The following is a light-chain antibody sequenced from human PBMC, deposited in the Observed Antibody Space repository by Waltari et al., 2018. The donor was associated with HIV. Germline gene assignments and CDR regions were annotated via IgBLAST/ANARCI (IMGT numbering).Light chain of an antibody. J-gene: IGLJ2*01. CDR3: VAWDGGRRGVV. CDR1: TSTIGSTD. V-gene: IGLV1-47*01. Sequence: SVLTQPPSASGTPGQRVTISCSAGTSTIGSTDVFWYQHLPGTAPKLRIHRNDGRPSGVPVRCSGSTSGNSASLAISGLRSEDEAEYYCVAWDGGRRGVVFGGGTRVAVL. CDR2: RND.